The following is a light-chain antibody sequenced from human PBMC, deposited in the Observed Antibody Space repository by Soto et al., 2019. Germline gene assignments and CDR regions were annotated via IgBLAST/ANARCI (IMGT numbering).Light chain of an antibody. CDR2: KAS. J-gene: IGKJ1*01. CDR3: QHYNSYSEA. CDR1: LPISNY. V-gene: IGKV1-5*03. Sequence: IQMTQSPSSLSASLGDGFTITCRASLPISNYLAWYQQKPGKAPKLLIYKASTLKSGVPSRFSGSGSGTEFTLTISSLQPDDFATYYCQHYNSYSEAFGQGTKVDIK.